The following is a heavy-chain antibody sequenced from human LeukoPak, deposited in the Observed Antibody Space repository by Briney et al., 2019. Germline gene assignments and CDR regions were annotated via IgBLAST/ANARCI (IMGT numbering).Heavy chain of an antibody. V-gene: IGHV4-38-2*01. Sequence: SETLSLTCAVSGYSISSGYHWGWVRQPPGKGPVWIGSMFHGGNTYCNPSLKSRVTMSIDTSMSQFSLNLTSVTAADTAVYFCARTLYCSGATCFSPELLDTWGQGTLVTVSS. D-gene: IGHD2-15*01. J-gene: IGHJ5*02. CDR1: GYSISSGYH. CDR2: MFHGGNT. CDR3: ARTLYCSGATCFSPELLDT.